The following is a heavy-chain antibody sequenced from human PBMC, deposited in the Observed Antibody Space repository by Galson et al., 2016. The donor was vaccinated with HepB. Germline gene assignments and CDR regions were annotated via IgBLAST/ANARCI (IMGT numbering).Heavy chain of an antibody. V-gene: IGHV3-30*03. J-gene: IGHJ6*02. CDR3: TRTTAPGSIFGVRGHYCGMDV. D-gene: IGHD3-3*01. CDR1: GFGFRSYG. Sequence: LRLSCAASGFGFRSYGMHWVRQAPGKGLEWVAGISYDGTNTYYADSVKGRFTISRDNSKDTLYLQMNSLSAEDTAVYFCTRTTAPGSIFGVRGHYCGMDVWGQGTTVTVSS. CDR2: ISYDGTNT.